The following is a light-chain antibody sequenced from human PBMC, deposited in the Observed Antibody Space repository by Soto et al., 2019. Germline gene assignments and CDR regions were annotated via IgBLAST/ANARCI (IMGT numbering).Light chain of an antibody. V-gene: IGKV3-11*01. CDR2: DAS. Sequence: IVLKQSPSTRSFGRGERGTLARRASQSVSSYLAWYQQKPGQAPRLLIYDASNRATGIPARFSGSGSGTDFTLTISSLEPEDFAVYYCQQRSNWPRTFGQGTEVDIK. CDR3: QQRSNWPRT. J-gene: IGKJ1*01. CDR1: QSVSSY.